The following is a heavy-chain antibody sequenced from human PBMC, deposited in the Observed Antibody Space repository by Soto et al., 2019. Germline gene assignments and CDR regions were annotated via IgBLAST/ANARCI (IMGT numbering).Heavy chain of an antibody. Sequence: GGSLILSCAASGFTFSTYAMAWVRQAPGKGLEWVSGVSASGLNTDYADPVKGRFYISRDNSKNTVSLHMNSLRAEDTAIYYCASLDTARIQIAGYWGQGIQVTVSS. CDR3: ASLDTARIQIAGY. V-gene: IGHV3-23*01. J-gene: IGHJ4*02. D-gene: IGHD5-18*01. CDR2: VSASGLNT. CDR1: GFTFSTYA.